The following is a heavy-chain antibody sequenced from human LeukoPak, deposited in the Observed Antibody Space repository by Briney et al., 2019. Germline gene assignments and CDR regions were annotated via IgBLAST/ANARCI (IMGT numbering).Heavy chain of an antibody. J-gene: IGHJ6*03. CDR3: ARNYYGSGSYYIAYYYYYMDV. CDR1: GYTFTSYG. Sequence: ASVKVSCKASGYTFTSYGISWVRQAPGQGLEWMGWISAYNGNTNYAQKLQGRVTMTTDTSTSTAYMELRSLRSDDTAVYYCARNYYGSGSYYIAYYYYYMDVWGKGTTVTISS. V-gene: IGHV1-18*01. CDR2: ISAYNGNT. D-gene: IGHD3-10*01.